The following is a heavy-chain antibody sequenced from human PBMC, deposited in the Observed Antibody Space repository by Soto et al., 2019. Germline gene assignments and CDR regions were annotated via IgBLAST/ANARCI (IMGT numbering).Heavy chain of an antibody. J-gene: IGHJ5*02. V-gene: IGHV3-74*01. Sequence: EVQLVESGGGVVPPGGSLRLSCAASGFTFSGYWMHWVRQAPGKGLMWVSRINGDGRTTNYADSVKGRFTISRENAKNTLYLQMNSLRAEDTAMHYCARAAYCEYWFDLWGQGTLVTVSS. CDR2: INGDGRTT. CDR1: GFTFSGYW. D-gene: IGHD3-22*01. CDR3: ARAAYCEYWFDL.